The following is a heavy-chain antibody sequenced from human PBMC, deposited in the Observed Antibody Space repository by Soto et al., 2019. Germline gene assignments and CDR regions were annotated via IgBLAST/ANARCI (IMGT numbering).Heavy chain of an antibody. CDR1: GFTFSSYG. Sequence: QVQLVESGGGVVQPGRSLRLSCAASGFTFSSYGMHWVRQAPGKGLEWVALIWYDGGNKYYADSVKGRFTVSRDNSKNTLYLQMNSLRAEDTAVYYCARLGGSGSYTIDYWGQGTLVTVSS. CDR2: IWYDGGNK. CDR3: ARLGGSGSYTIDY. D-gene: IGHD3-10*01. V-gene: IGHV3-33*01. J-gene: IGHJ4*02.